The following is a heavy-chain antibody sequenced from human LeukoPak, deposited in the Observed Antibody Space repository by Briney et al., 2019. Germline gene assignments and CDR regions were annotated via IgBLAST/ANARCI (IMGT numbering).Heavy chain of an antibody. Sequence: NSGGSLRLSCAASGFTFSDYYMSWIRQAPGKGLEWVSYISSSSSYTNYADSVKGRFTISRDNAKNSLYLQMNSLRAEDTAVYYCARLAYSGSYLGYWGQGTLVTVSS. CDR3: ARLAYSGSYLGY. CDR1: GFTFSDYY. V-gene: IGHV3-11*03. J-gene: IGHJ4*02. CDR2: ISSSSSYT. D-gene: IGHD1-26*01.